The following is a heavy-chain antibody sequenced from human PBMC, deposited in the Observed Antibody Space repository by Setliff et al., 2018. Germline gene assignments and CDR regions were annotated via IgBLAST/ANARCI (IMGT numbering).Heavy chain of an antibody. D-gene: IGHD3-10*01. Sequence: PSETLSLTCAVSGYSISSGYYWGWIRQPPGKGLEWIGSIYHSGSTYYNPSLKSRVTISVDTSKNQFSLELSSVTAADTAVYYCAVTMVRGLGSFDYWGQGTLVTVSS. J-gene: IGHJ4*02. V-gene: IGHV4-38-2*01. CDR3: AVTMVRGLGSFDY. CDR2: IYHSGST. CDR1: GYSISSGYY.